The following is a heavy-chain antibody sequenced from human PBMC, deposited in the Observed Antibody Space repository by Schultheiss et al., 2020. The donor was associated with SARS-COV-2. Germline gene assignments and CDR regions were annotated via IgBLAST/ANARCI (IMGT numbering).Heavy chain of an antibody. CDR3: ARRGSGSYYYGMDV. D-gene: IGHD3-10*01. Sequence: SETLSLTCTVSGGSISSYYWSWIRQPPGKGLEWIGEINHSGSTNYNPSLKSRVTISVDTSKNQFSLKLSSVTAADTAVYYCARRGSGSYYYGMDVWGQGTTVTVSS. V-gene: IGHV4-34*01. CDR2: INHSGST. CDR1: GGSISSYY. J-gene: IGHJ6*02.